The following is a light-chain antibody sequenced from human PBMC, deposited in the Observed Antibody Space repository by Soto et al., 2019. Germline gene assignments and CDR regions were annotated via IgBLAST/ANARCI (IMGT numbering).Light chain of an antibody. V-gene: IGKV1-5*03. CDR3: QHYNSYSEA. Sequence: DIQLTQSPSTLSASVGDRVNITCRASQTISSWLAWYQKKPGKDPKLLIYKASTLKSGVPSRFSGSGSGTEFTLTISSLQPDDFATYYCQHYNSYSEAVGQGTKVDIK. CDR2: KAS. CDR1: QTISSW. J-gene: IGKJ1*01.